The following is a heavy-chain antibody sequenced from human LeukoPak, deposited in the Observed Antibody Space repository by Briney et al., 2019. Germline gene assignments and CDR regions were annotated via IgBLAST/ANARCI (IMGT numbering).Heavy chain of an antibody. J-gene: IGHJ4*02. CDR2: IYYSGTT. D-gene: IGHD6-13*01. CDR1: GGSISTYY. Sequence: SETLSLTCTVPGGSISTYYWTWIRQPPGKVLEWNGYIYYSGTTNYNPSLKSRVTMSVDTSKNQFSLRLNSVAAADTAVYYCARRLAVTGRHYFDYWGPGTLVTVSS. V-gene: IGHV4-59*01. CDR3: ARRLAVTGRHYFDY.